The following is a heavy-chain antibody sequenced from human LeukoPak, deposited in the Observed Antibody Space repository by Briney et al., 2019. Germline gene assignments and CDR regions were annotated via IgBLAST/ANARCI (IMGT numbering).Heavy chain of an antibody. CDR3: ARDANYYDSSGYYYVQYYFDY. D-gene: IGHD3-22*01. CDR2: INPNSGGT. Sequence: ASVKVSCTASGYTFTGYYMHWVRQAPGQGLEWMGWINPNSGGTNYAQKFQGRVTMTRDTSISTAYMELSRLRSDDTAVYYCARDANYYDSSGYYYVQYYFDYWGQGTLVTVSS. CDR1: GYTFTGYY. J-gene: IGHJ4*02. V-gene: IGHV1-2*02.